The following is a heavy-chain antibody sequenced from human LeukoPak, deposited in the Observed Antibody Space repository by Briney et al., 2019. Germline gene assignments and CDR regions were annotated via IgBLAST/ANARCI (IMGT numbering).Heavy chain of an antibody. J-gene: IGHJ4*02. CDR1: GGSITYYY. V-gene: IGHV4-59*01. CDR2: IYYSGST. CDR3: ARESWDTRSFDY. D-gene: IGHD1-26*01. Sequence: SETLSLTCTVSGGSITYYYWSWIRQPPGKGLEWIGYIYYSGSTNYNPSLKTRVTISVDTSRNQSSLKLSSVTAADTAVYYCARESWDTRSFDYWGQGTLVTVSS.